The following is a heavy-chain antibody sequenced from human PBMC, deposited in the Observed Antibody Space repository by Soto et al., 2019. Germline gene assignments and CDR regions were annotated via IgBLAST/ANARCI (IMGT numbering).Heavy chain of an antibody. CDR2: IYYSGTT. Sequence: SETLSLTCTVSGGSISSYYWSWIRQPPGKGLEWIGYIYYSGTTNYNPSLKSRVTISVDLSKNQFSLRLSSVTTADTALYYCARTTAVPNSLRSRYFFDYWGQGTLVTVSS. D-gene: IGHD4-17*01. J-gene: IGHJ4*02. V-gene: IGHV4-59*01. CDR3: ARTTAVPNSLRSRYFFDY. CDR1: GGSISSYY.